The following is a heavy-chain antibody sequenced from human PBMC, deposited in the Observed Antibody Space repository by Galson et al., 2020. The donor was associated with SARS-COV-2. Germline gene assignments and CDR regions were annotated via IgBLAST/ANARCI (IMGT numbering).Heavy chain of an antibody. CDR2: IHYGGKT. CDR1: GGSISSGGHF. Sequence: ASETLSLTCTVSGGSISSGGHFWSWIRQLPGKGLEWIGYIHYGGKTYYNPSLKSRVTISVDTSRNQFSLKVDSVTAADTAVYYCARDQGPSGFEDYFDYWGQGTLVTVSS. CDR3: ARDQGPSGFEDYFDY. V-gene: IGHV4-31*03. J-gene: IGHJ4*02. D-gene: IGHD5-12*01.